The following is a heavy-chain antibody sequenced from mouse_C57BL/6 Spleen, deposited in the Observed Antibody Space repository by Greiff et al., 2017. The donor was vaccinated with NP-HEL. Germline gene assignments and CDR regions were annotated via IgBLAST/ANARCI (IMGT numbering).Heavy chain of an antibody. D-gene: IGHD1-1*01. CDR1: GFTFSSYA. V-gene: IGHV5-4*01. CDR2: ISDGGSYT. CDR3: ARGTTTVVATSYWYFDV. J-gene: IGHJ1*03. Sequence: EVQRVESGGGLVKPGGSLKLSCAASGFTFSSYAMSWVRQTPEKRLECVATISDGGSYTYYPDNVKGRFTISRDNAKNNLYLQMSHLKSEDTAMYYCARGTTTVVATSYWYFDVWGTGTTVTVSS.